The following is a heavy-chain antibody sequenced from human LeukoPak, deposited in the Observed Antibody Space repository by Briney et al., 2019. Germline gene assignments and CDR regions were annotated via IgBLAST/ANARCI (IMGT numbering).Heavy chain of an antibody. V-gene: IGHV3-48*01. J-gene: IGHJ4*02. D-gene: IGHD1-1*01. CDR1: GFPFIEYS. Sequence: GGSLRLSCTASGFPFIEYSMNWVRQAPGKGLEWISYIGIDSGNTKYADSVRGRFTTSADKAKNSLYLQMNSLRVEDMAVYYCARDHNYAFDNWGQGTLVSVAS. CDR3: ARDHNYAFDN. CDR2: IGIDSGNT.